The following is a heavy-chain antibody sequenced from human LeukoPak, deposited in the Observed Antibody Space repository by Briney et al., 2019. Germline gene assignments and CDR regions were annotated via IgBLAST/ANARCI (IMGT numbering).Heavy chain of an antibody. CDR2: IWYDGSNK. V-gene: IGHV3-33*01. CDR1: GFTFSSYG. CDR3: ARDSYYYDSSGPQGYYGMDV. D-gene: IGHD3-22*01. J-gene: IGHJ6*02. Sequence: PGGSLRLSCAASGFTFSSYGMHWVRQAPGKGLEWVAVIWYDGSNKYYADSVKGRFTISRDNSKNTLYLQMNSLRAEDTAVYYCARDSYYYDSSGPQGYYGMDVWGQGTTVTVSS.